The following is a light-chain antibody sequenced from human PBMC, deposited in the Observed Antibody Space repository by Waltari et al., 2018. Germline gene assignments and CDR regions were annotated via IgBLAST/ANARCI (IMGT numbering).Light chain of an antibody. CDR2: AGS. V-gene: IGKV3-20*01. CDR3: LQYGGFLAFPAT. CDR1: QSVKSDF. J-gene: IGKJ4*01. Sequence: EIVLTQSPGTLSLSPGERATLSCRASQSVKSDFLVWYRQKRGQAPRLVIYAGSTRATGTPDRFSGSGSGTDFTLSISRLEPEDFAVYYCLQYGGFLAFPATFGGGTNVEIK.